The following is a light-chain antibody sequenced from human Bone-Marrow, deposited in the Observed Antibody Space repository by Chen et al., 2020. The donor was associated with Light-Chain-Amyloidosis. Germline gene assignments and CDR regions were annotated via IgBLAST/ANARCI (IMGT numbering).Light chain of an antibody. Sequence: EIVLTQSPGTLSLSPGERATLSCRASQSVSSGYLAWYQQKPGQAPRLLIYAASSRATGIPDRFSGSGSGTDFTLTISTLEPEDFAVYYCQQYGNSPGLLTFGGGTKVEI. CDR2: AAS. V-gene: IGKV3-20*01. CDR1: QSVSSGY. CDR3: QQYGNSPGLLT. J-gene: IGKJ4*01.